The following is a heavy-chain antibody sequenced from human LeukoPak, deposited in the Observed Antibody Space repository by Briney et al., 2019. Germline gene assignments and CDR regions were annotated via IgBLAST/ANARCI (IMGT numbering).Heavy chain of an antibody. Sequence: GGSLRLSCAASGFTFSSYGMHWVRQAPGKGLEWVAVIWYDGSKKYHADSVKGRFTISRDYSKNMVHLQMNSLRAEDTAVYYCARGRPHGNDYWGQGTLVTVSS. V-gene: IGHV3-33*01. CDR1: GFTFSSYG. CDR3: ARGRPHGNDY. J-gene: IGHJ4*02. CDR2: IWYDGSKK. D-gene: IGHD4-23*01.